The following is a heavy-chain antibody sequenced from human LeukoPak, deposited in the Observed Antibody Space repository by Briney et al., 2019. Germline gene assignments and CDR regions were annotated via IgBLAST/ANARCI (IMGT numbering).Heavy chain of an antibody. V-gene: IGHV4-38-2*02. D-gene: IGHD3-22*01. CDR2: IYTSGST. CDR3: ARGDYDSSSGAFDI. Sequence: PSETLSLTCTVSGYSISSGYYWGWIRQPPGKGLEWIGRIYTSGSTNYNPSLKSRVTISVDTSKNQFSLKLSSVTAADTAVYYCARGDYDSSSGAFDIWGQGTMVTVSS. J-gene: IGHJ3*02. CDR1: GYSISSGYY.